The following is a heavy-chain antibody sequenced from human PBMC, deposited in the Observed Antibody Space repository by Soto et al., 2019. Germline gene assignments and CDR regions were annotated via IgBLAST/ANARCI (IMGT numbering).Heavy chain of an antibody. Sequence: SVKVSCKASGGTFSSYAISWVRQAPGQGLEWMGGIIPIFGTANYAQKFQGRVTITADESTSTAYMELSSLRSEDTAVYYCARAFGYSSSLRGAFDIWGQGTMVTVSS. CDR3: ARAFGYSSSLRGAFDI. CDR1: GGTFSSYA. CDR2: IIPIFGTA. J-gene: IGHJ3*02. V-gene: IGHV1-69*13. D-gene: IGHD6-13*01.